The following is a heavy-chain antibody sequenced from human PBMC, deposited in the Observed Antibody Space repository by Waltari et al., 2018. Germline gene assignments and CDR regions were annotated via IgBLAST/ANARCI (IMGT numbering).Heavy chain of an antibody. CDR3: ARPYGDYSDAFDI. D-gene: IGHD4-17*01. J-gene: IGHJ3*02. V-gene: IGHV4-61*02. Sequence: QVQLQESGPGLVKPSQTLSLTCTVSGGSISSGSYYWSWIRQPAGKGLEWIGRIYYSGSTNYNPSLKSRVTISVDTSKNQFSLKLSSVTAADTAVYYCARPYGDYSDAFDIWGQGTMVTVSS. CDR1: GGSISSGSYY. CDR2: IYYSGST.